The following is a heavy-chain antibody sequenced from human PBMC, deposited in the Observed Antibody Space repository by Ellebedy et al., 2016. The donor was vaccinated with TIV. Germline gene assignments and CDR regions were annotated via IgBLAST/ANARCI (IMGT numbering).Heavy chain of an antibody. CDR2: IYYSGSA. CDR1: GGSISNSDYY. J-gene: IGHJ4*02. D-gene: IGHD3-10*01. V-gene: IGHV4-39*01. CDR3: SKARGQYLYGSGSYFTN. Sequence: MPSETLSLTCTVSGGSISNSDYYLNWIRQPPGKGLEWIGSIYYSGSAYYNPSLKSRVTVSVDTPPKQFSLRLTSVTAADTAVYYCSKARGQYLYGSGSYFTNWGQGKMVTVSS.